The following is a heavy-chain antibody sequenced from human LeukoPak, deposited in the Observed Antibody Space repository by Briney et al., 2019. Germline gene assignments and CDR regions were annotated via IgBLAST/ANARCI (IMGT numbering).Heavy chain of an antibody. V-gene: IGHV4-39*07. CDR1: GGSISSSSYY. J-gene: IGHJ4*02. CDR3: ARDDLVISGGGSCFGY. D-gene: IGHD2-15*01. CDR2: IYYSGST. Sequence: PSETLSLTCTVSGGSISSSSYYWGWIRQPPGKGLEWIGSIYYSGSTYYNPSLKSRVTISVDTSKNQFSLKLSSVTAADTAVYYCARDDLVISGGGSCFGYWGQGTLVTVSS.